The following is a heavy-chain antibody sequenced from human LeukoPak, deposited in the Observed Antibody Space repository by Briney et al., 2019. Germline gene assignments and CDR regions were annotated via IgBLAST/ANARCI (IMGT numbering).Heavy chain of an antibody. J-gene: IGHJ4*02. V-gene: IGHV3-74*01. CDR1: GFTFSPYW. D-gene: IGHD2/OR15-2a*01. Sequence: GGSLRLSCAASGFTFSPYWMHWVRQAPGKGLVWVSHINGDGTTTTYADSVKGRFTISRDNAQNTLYLQMNSLRAEDTAVYFCARGTALQDNWGQETWVTVSS. CDR2: INGDGTTT. CDR3: ARGTALQDN.